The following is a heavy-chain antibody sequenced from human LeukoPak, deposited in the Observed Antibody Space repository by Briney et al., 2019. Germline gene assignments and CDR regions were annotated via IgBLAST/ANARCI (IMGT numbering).Heavy chain of an antibody. J-gene: IGHJ4*02. CDR1: GFTFSSYA. CDR2: ISAGGGSR. V-gene: IGHV3-23*01. Sequence: GGSLRLPCAASGFTFSSYAMSWVRQAPGKGLEWVSGISAGGGSRYHADSVKGRFTVSRDNSKNTLFLQMNSLRAEDTAVYYCAKAGSNSYIDFDSWGQGTLVTVSS. CDR3: AKAGSNSYIDFDS. D-gene: IGHD6-13*01.